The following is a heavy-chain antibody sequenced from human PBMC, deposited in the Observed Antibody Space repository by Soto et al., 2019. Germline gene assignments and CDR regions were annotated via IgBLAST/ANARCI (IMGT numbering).Heavy chain of an antibody. D-gene: IGHD3-16*02. Sequence: ETLFLTCTGSGGSISRFYWSWIRQPPGKGLEWIGYIYYSGSTNYNPSLKSRVTISVDTSKNQFSLKLSSVTAADTAVYYCARGDLSDVWGQGTTVTVSS. CDR2: IYYSGST. CDR3: ARGDLSDV. CDR1: GGSISRFY. J-gene: IGHJ6*02. V-gene: IGHV4-59*08.